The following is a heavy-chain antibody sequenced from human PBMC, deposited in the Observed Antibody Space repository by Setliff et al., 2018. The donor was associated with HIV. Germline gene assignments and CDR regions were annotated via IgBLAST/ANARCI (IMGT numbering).Heavy chain of an antibody. V-gene: IGHV1-69*02. D-gene: IGHD3-3*01. CDR3: VRGVQSPPHYSYYYMDV. Sequence: GASVKVSCKASRSTFNSHTINWVRQAPGQGLDWMGRIIPILGVANYAQRFQGKVTITAAKPTSTAYMELTSLRFDDTAMYYCVRGVQSPPHYSYYYMDVWGEGTMVTVSS. CDR1: RSTFNSHT. CDR2: IIPILGVA. J-gene: IGHJ6*03.